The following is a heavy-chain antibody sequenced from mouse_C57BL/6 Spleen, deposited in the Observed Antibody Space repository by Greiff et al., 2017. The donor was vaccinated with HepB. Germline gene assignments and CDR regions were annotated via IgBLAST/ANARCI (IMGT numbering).Heavy chain of an antibody. D-gene: IGHD2-5*01. CDR3: ARSYYSNPYAMDY. V-gene: IGHV1-59*01. J-gene: IGHJ4*01. CDR1: GYTFTSYW. Sequence: QVQLQQPGAELVRPGTSVKLSCKASGYTFTSYWMHWVKQRPVQGLEWIGVIDPSDSYTNYNQKFKGKATLTVDTSSSTAYMQLSSLTSEDSAVYYCARSYYSNPYAMDYWGQGTSVTVSS. CDR2: IDPSDSYT.